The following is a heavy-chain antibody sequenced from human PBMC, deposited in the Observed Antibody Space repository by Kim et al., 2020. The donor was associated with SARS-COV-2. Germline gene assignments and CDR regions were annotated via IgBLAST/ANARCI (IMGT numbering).Heavy chain of an antibody. CDR1: GFTFSSYA. J-gene: IGHJ6*02. D-gene: IGHD6-19*01. CDR2: ISGRGGST. CDR3: AKDESGAVASTIIPRYYYYGMDV. V-gene: IGHV3-23*01. Sequence: GGSLRLSCAASGFTFSSYAMSWVRQAPGKGLEWVAAISGRGGSTHYADSVKGRFTISRDNSKNTLYLQRNSLRAEDTAVYYCAKDESGAVASTIIPRYYYYGMDVWGQGTTGTVSS.